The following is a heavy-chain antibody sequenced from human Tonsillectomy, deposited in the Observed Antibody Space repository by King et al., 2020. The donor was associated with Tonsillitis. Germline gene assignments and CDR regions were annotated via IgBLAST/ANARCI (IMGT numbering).Heavy chain of an antibody. V-gene: IGHV3-7*03. J-gene: IGHJ4*02. CDR2: IREDGSDK. CDR1: GFNLGSYW. D-gene: IGHD6-19*01. CDR3: ARIGVRGGTRGWTGFDY. Sequence: EVQLVESGGGLVQPGGSLRVSCAASGFNLGSYWMSWVRQAPGKGLEWVANIREDGSDKYYVDSVKGRFTVSRDVAKNSVYLQMNSLRVEDTALYYCARIGVRGGTRGWTGFDYWGQGSLVTVSS.